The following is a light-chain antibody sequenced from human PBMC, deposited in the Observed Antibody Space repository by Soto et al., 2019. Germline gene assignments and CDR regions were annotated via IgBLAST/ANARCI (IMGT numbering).Light chain of an antibody. J-gene: IGLJ2*01. CDR2: DNS. V-gene: IGLV1-40*01. CDR1: RSNIGAGYD. CDR3: HFFDGSLRAPA. Sequence: QSALTQPPSLSGAPGQRVTISCTGSRSNIGAGYDVHWYQHLPGTAPKVLIVDNSNRPSGVPDRCSGSKYGTSASLAITGLQAENEAVYYCHFFDGSLRAPAFGGGTKVTVL.